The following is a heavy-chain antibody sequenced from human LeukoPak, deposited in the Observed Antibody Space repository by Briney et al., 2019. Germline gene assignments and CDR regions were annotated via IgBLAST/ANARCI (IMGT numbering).Heavy chain of an antibody. J-gene: IGHJ5*02. Sequence: SETLSLTCTVSGGSISSSSYYWGWIRQPPGKGLEWIGSIYYSGSTYYNPSLKSRVTISVDTSKNQFSLKLSSVTAADTAVYYCARRAPPPRVWFDPWGQGTLVTVSS. CDR3: ARRAPPPRVWFDP. V-gene: IGHV4-39*01. CDR1: GGSISSSSYY. CDR2: IYYSGST.